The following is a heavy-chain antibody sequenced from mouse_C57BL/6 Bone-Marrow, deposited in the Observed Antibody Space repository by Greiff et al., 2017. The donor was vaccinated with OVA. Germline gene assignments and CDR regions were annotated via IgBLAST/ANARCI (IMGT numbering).Heavy chain of an antibody. CDR3: ARTYNYGSSYVHYIDY. D-gene: IGHD1-1*01. V-gene: IGHV5-17*01. CDR1: GFTFSDYG. CDR2: ISSGSSTI. Sequence: EVHLVESGGGLVKPGGSLKLSCAASGFTFSDYGMHWVRQAPEKGLEWVAYISSGSSTIYYADTVKGRFTISRDNAKNALFLQMTSLRSEYTAKYYCARTYNYGSSYVHYIDYWGQGTTLTVSS. J-gene: IGHJ2*01.